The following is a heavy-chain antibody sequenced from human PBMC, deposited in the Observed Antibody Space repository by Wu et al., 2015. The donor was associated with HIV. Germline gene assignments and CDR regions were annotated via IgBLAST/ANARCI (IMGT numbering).Heavy chain of an antibody. CDR3: AAGIQAGGANY. V-gene: IGHV1-2*02. CDR2: LNPNTGAA. J-gene: IGHJ4*02. CDR1: GYIFSRYG. Sequence: QVQLVQSATEVKKPGASVKVSCKAFGYIFSRYGLIWVRQAPGQGLEWMGRLNPNTGAADSAQKFQGRVTMTRDTSINTAYLDLTRLKPDDTGVYYCAAGIQAGGANYWGQGTLITVSS. D-gene: IGHD5-18*01.